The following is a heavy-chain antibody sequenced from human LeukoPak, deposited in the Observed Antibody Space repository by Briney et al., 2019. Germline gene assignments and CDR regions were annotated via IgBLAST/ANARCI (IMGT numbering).Heavy chain of an antibody. CDR3: ASAYCGGDCYHSPLTD. J-gene: IGHJ4*02. CDR1: GFTFTSSA. D-gene: IGHD2-21*02. V-gene: IGHV1-58*02. CDR2: IVVGSGNT. Sequence: ASVKVSCKASGFTFTSSAMQWVRQARGQRLEWIGWIVVGSGNTNYAQKFQERVTITRDMSTSTAYMELSSLRSEDTAVYYCASAYCGGDCYHSPLTDWGQGILVTVSS.